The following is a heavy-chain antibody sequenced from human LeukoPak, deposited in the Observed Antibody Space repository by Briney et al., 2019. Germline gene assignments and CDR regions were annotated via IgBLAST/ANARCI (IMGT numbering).Heavy chain of an antibody. CDR1: GFTFSSYD. Sequence: PGGSLRLSYAASGFTFSSYDMHWVRQAPGKGLEYVSAISSKGGSTYYANSVKGRFTISRDNSKNTLYLQMGSLRGEDMAVYYCARRGSNYGDSMDYWGQGTLVTVSS. CDR3: ARRGSNYGDSMDY. V-gene: IGHV3-64*01. J-gene: IGHJ4*02. CDR2: ISSKGGST. D-gene: IGHD4-17*01.